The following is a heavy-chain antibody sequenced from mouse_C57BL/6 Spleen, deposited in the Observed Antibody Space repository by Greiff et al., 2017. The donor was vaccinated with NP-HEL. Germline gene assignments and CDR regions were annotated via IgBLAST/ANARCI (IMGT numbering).Heavy chain of an antibody. CDR3: TGGWVAY. CDR1: GYTFTDYE. CDR2: IDPETGGT. J-gene: IGHJ3*01. V-gene: IGHV1-15*01. Sequence: VKVVESGAELVRPGASVTLSCKASGYTFTDYEMHWVKQTPVHGLEWIGAIDPETGGTAYNQKFKGKAILTADKSSSTAYMELRSLTSEDSAVYYCTGGWVAYWGQGTLVTVSA.